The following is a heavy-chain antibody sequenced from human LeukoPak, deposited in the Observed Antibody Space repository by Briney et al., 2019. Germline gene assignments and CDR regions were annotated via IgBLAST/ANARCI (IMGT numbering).Heavy chain of an antibody. CDR1: GFTFSSYG. CDR2: IWYDGSNK. Sequence: PGRSLRLSCAASGFTFSSYGMHWVRQAPGKGLEWVAVIWYDGSNKYYADSVKGRFTISRDNSKNTLYLQMNSLRAEDTAVYYCARDPGDIVVVPATINANWFDPWGQGTLVTVSP. J-gene: IGHJ5*02. V-gene: IGHV3-33*01. CDR3: ARDPGDIVVVPATINANWFDP. D-gene: IGHD2-2*02.